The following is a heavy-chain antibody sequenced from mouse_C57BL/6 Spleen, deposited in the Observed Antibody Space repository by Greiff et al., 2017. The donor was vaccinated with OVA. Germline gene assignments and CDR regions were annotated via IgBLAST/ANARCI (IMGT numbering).Heavy chain of an antibody. V-gene: IGHV2-9-1*01. Sequence: VMLVESGPGLVAPSQSLSITCTVSGFSLTSYAISWVRQPPGKGLEWLGVIWTGGGTNYNSALKSRLSISKDNSKSQVFLKMNSLQTDDTARYYCARNPPIYDGYYFDYWGQGTTLTVSS. CDR3: ARNPPIYDGYYFDY. CDR1: GFSLTSYA. CDR2: IWTGGGT. J-gene: IGHJ2*01. D-gene: IGHD2-3*01.